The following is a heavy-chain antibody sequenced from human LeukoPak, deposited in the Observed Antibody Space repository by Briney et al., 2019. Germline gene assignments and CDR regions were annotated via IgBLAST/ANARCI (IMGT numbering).Heavy chain of an antibody. D-gene: IGHD1-7*01. V-gene: IGHV3-7*01. CDR1: GFTFSNYW. CDR2: IKQDGSER. J-gene: IGHJ4*02. CDR3: ASRAGKPGNTPWCFDY. Sequence: GGSLRLSCAASGFTFSNYWMTWVRQAPGKGPEWAANIKQDGSERNYVDSVKGRFTIARDNTKNSRYLQMTSLRGEDTAVYYCASRAGKPGNTPWCFDYWGQGALVTVSS.